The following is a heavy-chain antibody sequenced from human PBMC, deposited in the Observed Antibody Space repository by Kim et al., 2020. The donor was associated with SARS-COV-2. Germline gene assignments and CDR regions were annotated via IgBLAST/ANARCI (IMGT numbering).Heavy chain of an antibody. V-gene: IGHV1-8*01. D-gene: IGHD3-3*01. J-gene: IGHJ6*02. Sequence: ASVKVSCKASGYPFGTYDINWVRQAAGQGLEWVGWMNPETGNTGYAQKFQGRITMTRDSSIRTAFLEVSRLRPEDTAVYFCARKGAIIGETYYYYYGMDVWGQGTTVTVSS. CDR3: ARKGAIIGETYYYYYGMDV. CDR1: GYPFGTYD. CDR2: MNPETGNT.